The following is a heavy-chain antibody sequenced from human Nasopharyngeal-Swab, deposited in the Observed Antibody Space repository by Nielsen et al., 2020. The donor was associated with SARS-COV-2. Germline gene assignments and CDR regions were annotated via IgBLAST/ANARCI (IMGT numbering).Heavy chain of an antibody. CDR1: GYTFTSYG. V-gene: IGHV1-18*01. D-gene: IGHD6-19*01. CDR2: ISAYNGNT. CDR3: AREIGIAVAGTLYYYGMDV. J-gene: IGHJ6*02. Sequence: ASVKVSCKASGYTFTSYGISWVRQAPGQGLEWMGWISAYNGNTNYAQKLQGRVTMTTDTSTSTAYMELRSLRSDDTAVYYCAREIGIAVAGTLYYYGMDVWGQGTTVTASS.